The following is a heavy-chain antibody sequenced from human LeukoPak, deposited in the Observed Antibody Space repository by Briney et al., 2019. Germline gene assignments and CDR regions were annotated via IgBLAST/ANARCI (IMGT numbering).Heavy chain of an antibody. CDR3: ARAANYYARSGYYLVGDFDY. CDR1: GGSISSGDYY. J-gene: IGHJ4*02. D-gene: IGHD3-22*01. Sequence: SETLSLTCTVSGGSISSGDYYWSWIRQPPGKGLEWIGYISYSRSTYYNPSLKSRVTISPDTSKNQFSLKLSSVTAADTAVYYCARAANYYARSGYYLVGDFDYMGQGTLVTVS. V-gene: IGHV4-30-4*01. CDR2: ISYSRST.